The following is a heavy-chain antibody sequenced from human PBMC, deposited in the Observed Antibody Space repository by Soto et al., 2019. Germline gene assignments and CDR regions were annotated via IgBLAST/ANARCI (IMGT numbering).Heavy chain of an antibody. J-gene: IGHJ4*02. D-gene: IGHD5-12*01. V-gene: IGHV3-11*01. CDR2: ISSSGSTI. Sequence: VGSLRLSCAASGFTFSDYYMSWIRQAPGKGLEWVSYISSSGSTIYYADSVKGRFTISRDNAKNSLYLQMNSLRAEDTAVYYCARDKDGATHPFDYWGQGTLVTVSS. CDR1: GFTFSDYY. CDR3: ARDKDGATHPFDY.